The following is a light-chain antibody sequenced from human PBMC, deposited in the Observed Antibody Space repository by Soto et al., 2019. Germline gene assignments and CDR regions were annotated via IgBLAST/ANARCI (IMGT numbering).Light chain of an antibody. CDR2: AAS. V-gene: IGKV1-12*01. J-gene: IGKJ2*02. CDR3: QQASSFLRT. Sequence: DIQMTQSPSTVSASVGDRVTITCRASQPISSWLAWFRQRPGKAPELLIYAASTLHSGVPSRFSGSGSGTDFALTISGLQPEDFATYYCQQASSFLRTFGQGTRVDIK. CDR1: QPISSW.